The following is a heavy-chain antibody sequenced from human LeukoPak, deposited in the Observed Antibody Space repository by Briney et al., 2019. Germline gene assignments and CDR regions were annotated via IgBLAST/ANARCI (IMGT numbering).Heavy chain of an antibody. CDR1: GFTFSSYA. J-gene: IGHJ6*02. CDR2: ISGTGGRT. Sequence: GGSLRLSCAASGFTFSSYAMTWVRQAPGKGLEWVSSISGTGGRTYSADSVKGRFTISRDNSKNTLYLQMKNLRVEHTAVYYCAKGLHGGVGYGVDVWGQGTTVSVSS. CDR3: AKGLHGGVGYGVDV. D-gene: IGHD3-16*01. V-gene: IGHV3-23*01.